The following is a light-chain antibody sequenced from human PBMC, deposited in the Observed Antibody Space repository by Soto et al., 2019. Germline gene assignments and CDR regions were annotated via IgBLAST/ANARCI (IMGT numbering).Light chain of an antibody. J-gene: IGLJ2*01. CDR1: RNDVGGYNY. V-gene: IGLV2-14*01. CDR3: TSYTSSGTHI. Sequence: QSALTQPASVSGSPGQSITISCTGTRNDVGGYNYVSWHQQHPGKAPTLLIFDVSDRPSGVSDRFSGSKSGNTASLTISGLQADDEADYYCTSYTSSGTHIFGGGTQLTVL. CDR2: DVS.